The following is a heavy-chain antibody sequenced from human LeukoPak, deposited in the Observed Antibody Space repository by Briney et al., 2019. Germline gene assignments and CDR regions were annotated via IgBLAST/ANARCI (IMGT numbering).Heavy chain of an antibody. CDR3: TRRRDCSGGYCPFDY. D-gene: IGHD2-15*01. Sequence: GGSLRLSCAASGFTISTYVMNWVRQAPGKGLEWIGRIRNKVNSYTTEYAASVKGRFTISRDDSKNSLYLQMNSLKTEDTAVYYCTRRRDCSGGYCPFDYWGQGTLVTVSS. CDR1: GFTISTYV. CDR2: IRNKVNSYTT. J-gene: IGHJ4*02. V-gene: IGHV3-72*01.